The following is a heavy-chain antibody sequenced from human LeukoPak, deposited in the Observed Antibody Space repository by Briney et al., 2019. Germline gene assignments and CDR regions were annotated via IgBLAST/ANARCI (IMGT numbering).Heavy chain of an antibody. CDR2: ISGSGGST. V-gene: IGHV3-23*01. CDR3: AKDLGDNNYYASSGYLAFDI. D-gene: IGHD3-22*01. Sequence: GGSLRLSCAASGFTFSSYAMSWVRQAPGKGLEWVSAISGSGGSTYYADSVKGRFTISRDNSKNTLYLQMNSLRAEDTAVYYCAKDLGDNNYYASSGYLAFDIWGQGTMVTVSS. J-gene: IGHJ3*02. CDR1: GFTFSSYA.